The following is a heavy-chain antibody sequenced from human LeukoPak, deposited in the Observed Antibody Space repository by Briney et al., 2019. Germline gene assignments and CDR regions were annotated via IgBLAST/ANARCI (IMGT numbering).Heavy chain of an antibody. Sequence: PSETLSLTCAVSGGSISSSNWWSWVRQPPGKGLEWIGEIYHSGSTNYNPSLKSRVTISVDKSRNQFSLKLSSVTAADTAVYYCAREGSSGGSCYSSVGDYVDYWGQGTLVTVSS. D-gene: IGHD2-15*01. V-gene: IGHV4-4*02. J-gene: IGHJ4*02. CDR2: IYHSGST. CDR1: GGSISSSNW. CDR3: AREGSSGGSCYSSVGDYVDY.